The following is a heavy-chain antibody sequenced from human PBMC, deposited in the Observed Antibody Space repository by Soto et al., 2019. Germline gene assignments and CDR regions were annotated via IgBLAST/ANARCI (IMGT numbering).Heavy chain of an antibody. V-gene: IGHV4-31*03. CDR3: ARDGGSGWYFAFDI. CDR1: GGSISSGGYY. Sequence: PSETLSLTCTVSGGSISSGGYYWSWIRQHPGKGLEWIGYIYHSGSTYYNPSLKSRVTISVDTSKNQFSLKLSSVTAADTAVYYCARDGGSGWYFAFDIWGQGTMVTVSS. CDR2: IYHSGST. J-gene: IGHJ3*02. D-gene: IGHD6-19*01.